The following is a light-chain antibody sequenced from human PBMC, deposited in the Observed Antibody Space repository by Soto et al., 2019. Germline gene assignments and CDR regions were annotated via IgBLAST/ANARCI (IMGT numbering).Light chain of an antibody. V-gene: IGKV1-12*01. CDR3: QQTKGFPLT. Sequence: DIQMTQSPSSLSASVGARVTITCRASQDISTNLAWYQQIPGKAPKLLIFAASTLQSGVPSRFSASGSGTYFSLTVGGLQSEDAATYYCQQTKGFPLTFGGGTKVEIK. CDR1: QDISTN. CDR2: AAS. J-gene: IGKJ4*01.